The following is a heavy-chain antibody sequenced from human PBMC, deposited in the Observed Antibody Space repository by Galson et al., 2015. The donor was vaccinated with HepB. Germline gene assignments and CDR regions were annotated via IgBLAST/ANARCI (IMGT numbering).Heavy chain of an antibody. Sequence: SLRLSCAASGITFTNAWMFWVRQAPGKGLEWVGRIKSKAEGGTTDYAAPVKGRFTISRDDSKNTLYLQMNSLETEDTAVYYCTTPRAIFGVVITKYNWFDPWGQGTLVTVSS. D-gene: IGHD3-3*01. CDR2: IKSKAEGGTT. J-gene: IGHJ5*02. CDR1: GITFTNAW. CDR3: TTPRAIFGVVITKYNWFDP. V-gene: IGHV3-15*01.